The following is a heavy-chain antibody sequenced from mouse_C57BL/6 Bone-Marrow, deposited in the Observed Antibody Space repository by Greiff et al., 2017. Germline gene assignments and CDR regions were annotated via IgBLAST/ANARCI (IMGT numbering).Heavy chain of an antibody. Sequence: EVNVVESGGGLVKPGGSLKLSCAASGFTFSSYAMSWVRQTPEKRLEWVATISDGGSYTYYPDNVKGRFTISRDNAKNNLYLQMSHLKSEDTAMYYCARGRYYGSSRGYFDVWGTGTTVTVSS. CDR2: ISDGGSYT. V-gene: IGHV5-4*03. J-gene: IGHJ1*03. CDR3: ARGRYYGSSRGYFDV. D-gene: IGHD1-1*01. CDR1: GFTFSSYA.